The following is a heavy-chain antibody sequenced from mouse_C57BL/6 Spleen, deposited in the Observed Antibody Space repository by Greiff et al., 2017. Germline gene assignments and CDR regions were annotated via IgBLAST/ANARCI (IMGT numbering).Heavy chain of an antibody. CDR1: GYSFTDYN. CDR2: INPNYGTT. Sequence: VQLQQSGPELVKPGASVKISCKASGYSFTDYNMNWVKQSNGKSLEWIGVINPNYGTTSYNQKFKGKATLTVDQSSSTAYMQLNSLTSEDSAVYYCASSDSSGYFYAMDYWGQGTSVTVSS. D-gene: IGHD3-2*02. CDR3: ASSDSSGYFYAMDY. V-gene: IGHV1-39*01. J-gene: IGHJ4*01.